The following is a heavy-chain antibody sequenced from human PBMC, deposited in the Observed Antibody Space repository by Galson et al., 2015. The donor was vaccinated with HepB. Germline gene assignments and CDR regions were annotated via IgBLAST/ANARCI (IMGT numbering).Heavy chain of an antibody. CDR1: GSTFSSYA. D-gene: IGHD1-1*01. J-gene: IGHJ4*02. V-gene: IGHV3-74*01. CDR3: ARDGVREFDY. CDR2: IEADGSRT. Sequence: SLRLSCAASGSTFSSYAMSWVRQAPGKGLVWVSHIEADGSRTNYAASVKGRFTISRDNAKNTLYLQMDSLRADDTAMYFCARDGVREFDYWGLGTLVTVSS.